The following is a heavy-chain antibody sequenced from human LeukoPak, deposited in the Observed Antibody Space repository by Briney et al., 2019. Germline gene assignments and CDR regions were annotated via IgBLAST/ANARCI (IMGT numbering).Heavy chain of an antibody. CDR1: GFTFSSYW. V-gene: IGHV3-74*03. D-gene: IGHD3-10*01. CDR3: ARGGETISPDY. J-gene: IGHJ4*02. Sequence: GGSLRLSCAAAGFTFSSYWMHCVRQAPGKGLVWVSRINTDGSSTTYAESLKGRFTISRYNAKNTLYLQMNSLRAEDTAVYYCARGGETISPDYWGQGTLVTVSS. CDR2: INTDGSST.